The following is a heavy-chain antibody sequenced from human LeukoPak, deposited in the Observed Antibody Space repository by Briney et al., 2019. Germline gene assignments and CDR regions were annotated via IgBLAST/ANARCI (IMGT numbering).Heavy chain of an antibody. CDR2: LHPDGSER. D-gene: IGHD5-12*01. J-gene: IGHJ4*02. CDR3: ARGGYSFDY. Sequence: GGSLRLFCAASGFRFTGYWMTWVRQAPGKGLEWVARLHPDGSERNYVGSVEGRFTVSGDNAKSSLYLQMNSLRVEDTAVYYCARGGYSFDYLGQGTLVTVSS. CDR1: GFRFTGYW. V-gene: IGHV3-7*01.